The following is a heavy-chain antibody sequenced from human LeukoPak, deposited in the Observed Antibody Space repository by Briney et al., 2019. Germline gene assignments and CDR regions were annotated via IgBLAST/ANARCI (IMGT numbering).Heavy chain of an antibody. Sequence: SGPVLVKPTETLTLTCTVSGFSLSNATMGVSWIRQPPWRALQWLGHIFSNDEKSYSTSLRGRLTISKDTSKSQVVLTMTNMDPVDTATYYCARYPLNYDILTGWDYYGVDVWGQGTTVTVSS. CDR2: IFSNDEK. D-gene: IGHD3-9*01. CDR3: ARYPLNYDILTGWDYYGVDV. J-gene: IGHJ6*02. CDR1: GFSLSNATMG. V-gene: IGHV2-26*01.